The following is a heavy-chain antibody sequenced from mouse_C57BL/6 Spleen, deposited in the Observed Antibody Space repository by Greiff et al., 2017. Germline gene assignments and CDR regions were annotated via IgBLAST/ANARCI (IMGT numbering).Heavy chain of an antibody. D-gene: IGHD2-3*01. J-gene: IGHJ3*01. CDR1: GYTFTDYN. CDR3: ARDDVYYFPWFAY. CDR2: INPNNGGT. V-gene: IGHV1-22*01. Sequence: VQLQQSGPELVKPGASVKMSCKASGYTFTDYNMHWVKQSHGKSLEWIGYINPNNGGTSYNQKLKGKATLTVNKSSSTSYMELRSRTSEDSAVYDCARDDVYYFPWFAYWGQGTLVTVSA.